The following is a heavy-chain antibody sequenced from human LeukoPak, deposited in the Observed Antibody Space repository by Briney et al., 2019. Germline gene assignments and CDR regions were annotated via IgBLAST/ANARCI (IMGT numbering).Heavy chain of an antibody. CDR2: IWYDGSNK. CDR3: ARDLGSGWNFDY. J-gene: IGHJ4*02. V-gene: IGHV3-33*01. CDR1: GFTFSSYG. Sequence: GGSLRLSCAASGFTFSSYGMHWVRQAPGKGLEWVAVIWYDGSNKYYADSVKGRFTISRDNSKNTLYLQMNSLRAEDTAVYYCARDLGSGWNFDYWGQGTLVTVSS. D-gene: IGHD6-19*01.